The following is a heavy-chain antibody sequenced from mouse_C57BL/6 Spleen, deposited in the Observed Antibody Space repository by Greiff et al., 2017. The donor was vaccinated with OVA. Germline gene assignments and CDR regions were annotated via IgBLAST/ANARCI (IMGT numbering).Heavy chain of an antibody. V-gene: IGHV1-22*01. Sequence: EVKVVESGPELVKPGASVKMSCKASGYTFTDYNMHWVKQSHGKSLEWIGYINPNNGGTSYNQKFKGKATLTVNKSSSTAYMELRSLTSEDSAVYYCARPDWYFDVWGTGTTVTVSS. J-gene: IGHJ1*03. CDR2: INPNNGGT. CDR1: GYTFTDYN. CDR3: ARPDWYFDV.